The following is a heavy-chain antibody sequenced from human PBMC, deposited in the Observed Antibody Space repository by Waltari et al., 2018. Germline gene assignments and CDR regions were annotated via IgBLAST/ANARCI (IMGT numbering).Heavy chain of an antibody. Sequence: QLQLQESGPGLVKPSETLSLTCTASGGSISSSSYYWGWIRQPPGKGLEWIGSIYYSGSTYYNPSLKSRVTISVDTSKNQFSLKLSSVTAADTAVYYCARGQTFGVVILDFDYWGQGTLVTVSS. D-gene: IGHD3-3*01. CDR2: IYYSGST. J-gene: IGHJ4*02. CDR3: ARGQTFGVVILDFDY. CDR1: GGSISSSSYY. V-gene: IGHV4-39*07.